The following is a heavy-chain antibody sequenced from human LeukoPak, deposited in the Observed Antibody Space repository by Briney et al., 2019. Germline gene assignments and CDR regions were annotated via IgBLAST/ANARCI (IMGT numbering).Heavy chain of an antibody. CDR3: ASRGSSWFYFDN. CDR2: ISADGHNK. J-gene: IGHJ4*02. Sequence: PGRSLTLSCVASGFTFNNYDMHWVRQAPGKGLEWVAIISADGHNKYYADSMKGRFSISRDNSKNTLYLQMDSLTTDDTAVYYCASRGSSWFYFDNWGQGTLVTVSS. CDR1: GFTFNNYD. V-gene: IGHV3-30*03. D-gene: IGHD6-13*01.